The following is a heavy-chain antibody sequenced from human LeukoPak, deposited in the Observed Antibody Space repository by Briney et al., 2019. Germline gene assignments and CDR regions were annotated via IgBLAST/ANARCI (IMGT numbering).Heavy chain of an antibody. CDR3: AKDDAWLQYGD. V-gene: IGHV3-23*01. CDR1: GFTFSSHG. J-gene: IGHJ4*02. CDR2: ISPNGVIT. Sequence: GGSLRLSCAASGFTFSSHGMNWVRQAPGKGLEWVAGISPNGVITYYADSVKGRFTISRDNSTGTVYLQMNSLRPEDTAVYYCAKDDAWLQYGDWGRGTLVTVSS. D-gene: IGHD5-24*01.